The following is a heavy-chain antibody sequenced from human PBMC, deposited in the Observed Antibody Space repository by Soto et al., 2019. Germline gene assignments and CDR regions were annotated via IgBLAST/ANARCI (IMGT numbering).Heavy chain of an antibody. V-gene: IGHV1-69*02. J-gene: IGHJ3*02. Sequence: QVQLVQSGAEVKKPGSSVKVSCKASGGTFSSYTISWVRQAPGQGLEWMGRIIPILGIANYAQKFQGRVTITADKSTSTGYMELSSLRSEDTAVYYCAKPTVTTSFAFDIWGQGTMVTVSS. CDR2: IIPILGIA. CDR1: GGTFSSYT. CDR3: AKPTVTTSFAFDI. D-gene: IGHD4-17*01.